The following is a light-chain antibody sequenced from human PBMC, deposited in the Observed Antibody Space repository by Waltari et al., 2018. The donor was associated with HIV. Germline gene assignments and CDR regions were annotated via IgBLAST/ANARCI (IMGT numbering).Light chain of an antibody. CDR2: DAS. CDR1: QDICNY. Sequence: DIQMTQSPLSLSASVGERVTIPCRASQDICNYLNWFQQKPGQAPNLLIFDASNLHTGVSSRFSGSGSGRDFSLTITNLQPDDSATYFCKQYDNFPLTFGGGTKVQIK. V-gene: IGKV1-33*01. J-gene: IGKJ4*01. CDR3: KQYDNFPLT.